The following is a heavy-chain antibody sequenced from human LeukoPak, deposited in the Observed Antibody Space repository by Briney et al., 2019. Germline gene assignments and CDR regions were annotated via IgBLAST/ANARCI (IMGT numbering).Heavy chain of an antibody. CDR2: IYYSGST. Sequence: PSETLSLTFPVSGGSISSYYWSWIRQPPGKGLEWIGYIYYSGSTNYNPSLKSRVTISVDTSKNQFSLKLSSVTAADTAVYYCAREFREGDAFDIWGQGTMVTVSS. D-gene: IGHD2-21*01. J-gene: IGHJ3*02. V-gene: IGHV4-59*12. CDR1: GGSISSYY. CDR3: AREFREGDAFDI.